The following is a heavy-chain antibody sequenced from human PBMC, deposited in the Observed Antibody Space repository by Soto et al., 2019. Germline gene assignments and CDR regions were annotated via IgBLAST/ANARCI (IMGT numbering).Heavy chain of an antibody. CDR2: IYPGDSDT. J-gene: IGHJ6*02. D-gene: IGHD6-13*01. V-gene: IGHV5-51*01. CDR3: ARTAAAGKYYYGMDV. Sequence: GESLKISCKGSGYSFTSYWIGWVRQMPGKGLELMGIIYPGDSDTRYSPSFQGQVTISADKSISTAYLQWSSLKASDTAMYYCARTAAAGKYYYGMDVWGRGTTVTVSS. CDR1: GYSFTSYW.